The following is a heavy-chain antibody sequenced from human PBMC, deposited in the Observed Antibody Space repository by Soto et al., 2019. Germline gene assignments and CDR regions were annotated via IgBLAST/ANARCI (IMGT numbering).Heavy chain of an antibody. CDR1: GFSFTGYY. CDR2: INAHSGGT. CDR3: AKDLTRQLTYWLDP. D-gene: IGHD6-6*01. V-gene: IGHV1-2*02. J-gene: IGHJ5*02. Sequence: ASVKVSCKASGFSFTGYYIHWLRQAPGQGLEWMGWINAHSGGTEYAQKFQGRVTLTRDTSIATAYLTLTSLTSDDTALYYCAKDLTRQLTYWLDPWGQGTQVTVSS.